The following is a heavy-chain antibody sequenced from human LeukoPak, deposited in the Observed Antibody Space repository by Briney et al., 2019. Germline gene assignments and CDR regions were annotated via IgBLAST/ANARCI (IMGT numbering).Heavy chain of an antibody. J-gene: IGHJ4*02. V-gene: IGHV2-70*01. D-gene: IGHD3-22*01. Sequence: SGPTLVNPTQTLTLTCTFFAFSLSTSGMCVSWIRQPPGKALEWLALIDWDDDKYYSTSLKTRLTISKDTSKNQVVLTMTNMDPVDTAAYYCARTPGYYDSSGYFPAFDYWEQGTLVTVSS. CDR3: ARTPGYYDSSGYFPAFDY. CDR2: IDWDDDK. CDR1: AFSLSTSGMC.